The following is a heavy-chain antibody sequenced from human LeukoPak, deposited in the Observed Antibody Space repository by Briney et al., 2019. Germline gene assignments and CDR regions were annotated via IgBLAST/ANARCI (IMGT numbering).Heavy chain of an antibody. CDR3: ARGVGSGYSLDY. D-gene: IGHD3-22*01. CDR1: GYTFTSYD. CDR2: MNPNSGNT. J-gene: IGHJ4*02. Sequence: ASVKVSCKASGYTFTSYDINWVRQATGQGLEWMGWMNPNSGNTGYAQKFQGRVTMTRNTSISTAYMELSSLRSEDTAVYYFARGVGSGYSLDYWGQGTLVTVSS. V-gene: IGHV1-8*01.